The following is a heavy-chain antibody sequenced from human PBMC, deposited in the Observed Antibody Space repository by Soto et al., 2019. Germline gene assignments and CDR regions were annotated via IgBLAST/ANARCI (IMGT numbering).Heavy chain of an antibody. V-gene: IGHV1-69*13. CDR1: GGTFSSYA. J-gene: IGHJ5*02. Sequence: ASVKVSCKASGGTFSSYAISWVRQVPGQGLEWMGGIIPLFGTADYAQKFQGRVTITADESTSTAYMELSSLRSEDTAVYYCAGISYDILQNWFDPWGQGTLVTVSS. D-gene: IGHD3-9*01. CDR3: AGISYDILQNWFDP. CDR2: IIPLFGTA.